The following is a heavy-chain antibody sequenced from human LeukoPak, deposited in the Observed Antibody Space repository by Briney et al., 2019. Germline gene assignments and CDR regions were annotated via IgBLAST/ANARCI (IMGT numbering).Heavy chain of an antibody. V-gene: IGHV1-2*02. CDR3: ARGGAGSAYYGWDFFRFDY. D-gene: IGHD4-17*01. CDR1: EDSFTSYY. J-gene: IGHJ4*02. CDR2: INPHNGGA. Sequence: ASVKVSCKASEDSFTSYYIHWVRQAPGQGPEWMGWINPHNGGAKYADRLQGRVTMTRDTSIGTAYMELSRLRSDDTAVYYCARGGAGSAYYGWDFFRFDYWGQGTLVTVSS.